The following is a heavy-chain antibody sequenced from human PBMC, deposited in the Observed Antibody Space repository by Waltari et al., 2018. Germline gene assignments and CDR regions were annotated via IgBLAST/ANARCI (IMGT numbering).Heavy chain of an antibody. J-gene: IGHJ5*02. CDR3: ARGGYGPGVFGIDP. CDR1: GGHPRSNF. V-gene: IGHV4-34*01. Sequence: QVQLPQWGAGLLKPSETLSLTCAVHGGHPRSNFWNWIRQLPGKGLERIGEINQSGSTNYNMSLKSRVTMSIDTSKKQFSLKLSSVTAADTAVYYCARGGYGPGVFGIDPWGQGTLVTVSS. D-gene: IGHD5-18*01. CDR2: INQSGST.